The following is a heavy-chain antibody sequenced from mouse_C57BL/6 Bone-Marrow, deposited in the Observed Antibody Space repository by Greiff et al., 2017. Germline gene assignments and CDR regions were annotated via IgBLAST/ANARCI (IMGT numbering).Heavy chain of an antibody. CDR2: ISSGSSTI. CDR3: ATVYYYCSSRDWYFDV. V-gene: IGHV5-17*01. CDR1: GFTFSDYG. J-gene: IGHJ1*03. Sequence: EVMLVESGGGLVKPGGSLKLSCAASGFTFSDYGMHWVRQAPEKGLEWVAYISSGSSTIYYADTVKGRFTISRANAKNTLFLQLTSLRSEDTTMYYCATVYYYCSSRDWYFDVWGTGTTVTVSS. D-gene: IGHD1-1*01.